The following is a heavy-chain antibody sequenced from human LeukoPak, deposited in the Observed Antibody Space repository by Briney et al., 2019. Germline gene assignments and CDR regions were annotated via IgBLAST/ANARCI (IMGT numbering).Heavy chain of an antibody. CDR3: ARGASPGVTTYY. CDR1: GGSISTYY. J-gene: IGHJ4*02. CDR2: IYYSGST. Sequence: SETLSLTCTVSGGSISTYYWSWIRQPPGTGLEWIGYIYYSGSTNYSPSLKSRVTISVDTSKNQFSLKLSSVTAADTAVYYCARGASPGVTTYYWGQGTLVTVSS. D-gene: IGHD4-17*01. V-gene: IGHV4-59*08.